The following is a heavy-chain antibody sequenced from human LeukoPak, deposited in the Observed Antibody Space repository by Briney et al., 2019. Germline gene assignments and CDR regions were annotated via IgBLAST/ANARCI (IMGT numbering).Heavy chain of an antibody. V-gene: IGHV4-61*02. J-gene: IGHJ6*03. D-gene: IGHD3-10*01. Sequence: PSETLSLTCTVSGGSISSGSYYWSWIRQPAGKGLEWIGRIYTSGSTNYNPSLKSRVTISVDTSKNQFSLKLSSVTAADTAVYYCAREGEEAGSYYYYYMDVWGKGTTVTVSS. CDR2: IYTSGST. CDR3: AREGEEAGSYYYYYMDV. CDR1: GGSISSGSYY.